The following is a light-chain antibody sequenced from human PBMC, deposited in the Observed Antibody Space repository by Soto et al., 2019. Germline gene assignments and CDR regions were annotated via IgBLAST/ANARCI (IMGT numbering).Light chain of an antibody. J-gene: IGKJ5*01. CDR3: QQYGSSPPVYT. CDR1: QSISSL. Sequence: EIVLTQSPATLCVSPGERATLPCRASQSISSLLAWYQQKPGQAPRLLIYSASTRATGIPARFSGSGSGTDFTLTISRLEPEDFAVYYCQQYGSSPPVYTFGQGTRLEIK. V-gene: IGKV3-20*01. CDR2: SAS.